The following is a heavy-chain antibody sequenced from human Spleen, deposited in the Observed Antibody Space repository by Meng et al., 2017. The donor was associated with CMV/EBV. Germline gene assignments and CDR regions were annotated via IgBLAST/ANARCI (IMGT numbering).Heavy chain of an antibody. J-gene: IGHJ4*02. CDR3: ARTRKTTVTILFGY. D-gene: IGHD4-17*01. V-gene: IGHV3-66*01. Sequence: EVQLVGAGGGWVQPGGALRRSCAASGFTVSSNYMSWVRQAPGKGLEWVSVIYSGGSTYYADSVKGRFTISRDNSKNTLYLQMNSLRAEDTAVYYCARTRKTTVTILFGYWGQGTLVTVSS. CDR1: GFTVSSNY. CDR2: IYSGGST.